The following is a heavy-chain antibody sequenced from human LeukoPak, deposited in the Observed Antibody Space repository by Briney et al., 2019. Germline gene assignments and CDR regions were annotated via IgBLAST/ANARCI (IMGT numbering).Heavy chain of an antibody. D-gene: IGHD1-1*01. CDR2: IYYSGST. CDR1: GGSISSYY. Sequence: PSETLSLTCTVSGGSISSYYWSWIRQPPGKGLEWIGYIYYSGSTNYNPSLKSRVTISVDTSKNQFSLKLSSVTAADTAVYYCASGGNGAYYFDYWGQGTLVTVSS. V-gene: IGHV4-59*01. CDR3: ASGGNGAYYFDY. J-gene: IGHJ4*02.